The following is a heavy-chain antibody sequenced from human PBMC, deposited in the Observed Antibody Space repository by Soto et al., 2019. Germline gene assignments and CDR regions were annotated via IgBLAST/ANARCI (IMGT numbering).Heavy chain of an antibody. Sequence: QVQLQQWGAGLLKPSETLSLTCAVYGGSFSGYYWSWIRQPPGKGLEWIGEINHSGSTNYNPSLKSRVTISVDTSKNQFSLKLSSVTAADTAVYYCARGSGDYVWGSRGIYFDYWGQGTLVTVSS. CDR1: GGSFSGYY. CDR3: ARGSGDYVWGSRGIYFDY. V-gene: IGHV4-34*01. D-gene: IGHD3-16*01. J-gene: IGHJ4*02. CDR2: INHSGST.